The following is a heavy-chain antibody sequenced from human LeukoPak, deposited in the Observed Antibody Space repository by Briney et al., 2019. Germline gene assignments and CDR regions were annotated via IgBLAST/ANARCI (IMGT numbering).Heavy chain of an antibody. V-gene: IGHV3-33*08. CDR2: LWSDERIK. D-gene: IGHD1-26*01. CDR3: ATEGPDGTYSYFHH. CDR1: EFSFSDSG. J-gene: IGHJ4*02. Sequence: GGSLRLSCEASEFSFSDSGMHWVRQAPGKGLEWVAVLWSDERIKYYADPVKGRFTISRDNSKKTVWLQMDSLTVEDTALYYCATEGPDGTYSYFHHGGQGTLVIVSS.